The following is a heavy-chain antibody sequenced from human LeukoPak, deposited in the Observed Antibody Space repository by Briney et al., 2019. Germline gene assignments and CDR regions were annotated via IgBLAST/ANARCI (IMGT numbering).Heavy chain of an antibody. CDR3: ATYSILNAREFRY. CDR1: GFTFSNSW. CDR2: VQHIGGET. J-gene: IGHJ1*01. D-gene: IGHD4-11*01. Sequence: GGSLRLSCAGSGFTFSNSWMGWVRQAPGKGLEWVANVQHIGGETYYVDSVKGRFTTSRDNAKNSVYLQMNSLGADDTAVYYCATYSILNAREFRYWGQGTLVTVTS. V-gene: IGHV3-7*01.